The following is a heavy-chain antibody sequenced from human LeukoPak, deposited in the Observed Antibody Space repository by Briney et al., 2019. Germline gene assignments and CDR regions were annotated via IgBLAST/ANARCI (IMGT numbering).Heavy chain of an antibody. Sequence: ASVKVSCKASGYTFTSYDINWVRQATGQGLEWMGWTNPNSGNTGYAQKFQGRVTMTRNTSISTAYMELSSLRSEDTAVYYCARVGADSSGYYYDAFDIWGQGTMVTVSS. CDR2: TNPNSGNT. D-gene: IGHD3-22*01. CDR1: GYTFTSYD. V-gene: IGHV1-8*01. CDR3: ARVGADSSGYYYDAFDI. J-gene: IGHJ3*02.